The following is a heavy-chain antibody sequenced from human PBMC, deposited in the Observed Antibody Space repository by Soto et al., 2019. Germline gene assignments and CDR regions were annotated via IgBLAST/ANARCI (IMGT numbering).Heavy chain of an antibody. CDR1: GFTFSSYG. CDR3: ARVPAAIHYYYYYYMDV. V-gene: IGHV3-33*01. J-gene: IGHJ6*03. CDR2: IWYDGSNK. Sequence: HPGGSLRLSCAASGFTFSSYGMHWVRQAPGKGLEWVAVIWYDGSNKYYADSVKGRFTISRDNSKNTLYLQMNSLRAEDTAVYYCARVPAAIHYYYYYYMDVWGKGTTVTVSS. D-gene: IGHD2-2*01.